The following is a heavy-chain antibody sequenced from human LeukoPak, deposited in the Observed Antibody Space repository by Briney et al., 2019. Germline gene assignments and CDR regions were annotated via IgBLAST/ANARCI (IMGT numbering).Heavy chain of an antibody. CDR2: IYYSGST. CDR1: GGSISSSSYY. V-gene: IGHV4-39*01. D-gene: IGHD3-9*01. J-gene: IGHJ4*02. CDR3: ASTRPNFVDY. Sequence: TSETLSLTCTVSGGSISSSSYYWGWIRQPPGKGLEWIGSIYYSGSTYYNPSPKSRVTISVDTSKNQFSLKLSSVTAADTAVYYCASTRPNFVDYWGQGTLTTVSS.